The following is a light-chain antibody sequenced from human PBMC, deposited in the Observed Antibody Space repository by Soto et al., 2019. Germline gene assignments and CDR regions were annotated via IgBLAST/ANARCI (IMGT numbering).Light chain of an antibody. CDR2: GAS. CDR1: QSVGSN. J-gene: IGKJ1*01. V-gene: IGKV3-15*01. Sequence: EIVMTQSPATLSVSPVEIANLYFRASQSVGSNLLAWYQQKRGQAPRLLIYGASTRATGIPARFSGSGSGTEFTLTISSLQSEDFAVYYCQQYNNWWKCGQGTKGDIK. CDR3: QQYNNWWK.